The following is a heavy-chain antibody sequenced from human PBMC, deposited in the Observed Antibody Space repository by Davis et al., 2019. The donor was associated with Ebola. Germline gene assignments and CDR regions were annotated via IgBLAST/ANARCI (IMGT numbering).Heavy chain of an antibody. CDR1: GFTFSSYA. CDR3: ARDSQFALITNQYYYYYYMDV. V-gene: IGHV3-30-3*01. D-gene: IGHD3-22*01. J-gene: IGHJ6*03. Sequence: PGGSLRLSCAASGFTFSSYAMHWVRQAPGKGLEWVAVISYDGSNKYYADSVKGRFTISRDNSKNTLYLQMNSLRAEDTAVYYCARDSQFALITNQYYYYYYMDVWGKGTTVTVSS. CDR2: ISYDGSNK.